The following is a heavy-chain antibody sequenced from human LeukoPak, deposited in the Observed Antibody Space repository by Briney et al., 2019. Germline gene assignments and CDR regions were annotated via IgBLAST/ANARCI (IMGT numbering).Heavy chain of an antibody. CDR1: GGSISSSNW. CDR3: ARDAWGSSWSPMDY. D-gene: IGHD6-13*01. Sequence: PSETLSLTCAVSGGSISSSNWWSWVRQPPGQGLEWIGEIYHSGSTNYNPSLKSRVTISVDKSKNQFSLKLSSVTAADTAVYYCARDAWGSSWSPMDYWGQGTLVTVSS. CDR2: IYHSGST. V-gene: IGHV4-4*02. J-gene: IGHJ4*02.